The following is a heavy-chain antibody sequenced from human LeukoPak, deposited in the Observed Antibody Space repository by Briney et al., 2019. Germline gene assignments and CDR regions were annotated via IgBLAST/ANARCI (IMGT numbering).Heavy chain of an antibody. V-gene: IGHV3-66*01. Sequence: GGSLRLSCAVSGFTVSSNYMSWVRQAPGKGLEWVSIIYSGGSTYYADSVKGRFTISRDNSKNTLYLQMISLRTDDTAMYYCAQGQLGIFDYWGQGTLVAVSS. CDR3: AQGQLGIFDY. CDR2: IYSGGST. J-gene: IGHJ4*02. CDR1: GFTVSSNY. D-gene: IGHD7-27*01.